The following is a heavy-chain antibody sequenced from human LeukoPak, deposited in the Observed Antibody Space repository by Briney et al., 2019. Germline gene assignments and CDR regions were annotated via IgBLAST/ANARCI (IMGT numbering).Heavy chain of an antibody. J-gene: IGHJ4*02. D-gene: IGHD3-10*01. V-gene: IGHV4-39*07. CDR3: ASSGNRLFRGVQPY. CDR1: GGSISSSSYY. Sequence: PSETLSLTCTVSGGSISSSSYYWGWIRQPPGKGLEWIGSIYYSGSTYYNPSLKSRVTISVDTSKNQFSLKLSSVTAADTAVYYCASSGNRLFRGVQPYWGQGTLVTVSS. CDR2: IYYSGST.